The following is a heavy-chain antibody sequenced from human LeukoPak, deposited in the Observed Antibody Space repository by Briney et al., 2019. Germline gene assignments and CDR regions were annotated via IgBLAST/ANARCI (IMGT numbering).Heavy chain of an antibody. CDR3: ATAISGGLAVTADWFHP. Sequence: GGSLSLSCAASGFALSFYAMSWLRQPTGKGLEWVSTINANSGPTSSAASERARFTIPRHNSYHTLSPQVNTLRSEYQTTFYFATAISGGLAVTADWFHPWGQGTLVVVSS. J-gene: IGHJ5*01. CDR2: INANSGPT. D-gene: IGHD6-19*01. CDR1: GFALSFYA. V-gene: IGHV3-23*01.